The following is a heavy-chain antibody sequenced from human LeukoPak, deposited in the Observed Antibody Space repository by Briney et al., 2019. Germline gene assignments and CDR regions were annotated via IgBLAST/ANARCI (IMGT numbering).Heavy chain of an antibody. CDR2: IRGSGSTI. V-gene: IGHV3-48*03. Sequence: PGGSLRLSCVASGFTFSSYEMNWFRQAPGMGLEWVSHIRGSGSTIYYADSVKGRFTISRDNAKNSVYLQMNSLRAEDTAVYYCARGSWWLDPWGQGTLVTVSS. CDR1: GFTFSSYE. CDR3: ARGSWWLDP. J-gene: IGHJ5*02.